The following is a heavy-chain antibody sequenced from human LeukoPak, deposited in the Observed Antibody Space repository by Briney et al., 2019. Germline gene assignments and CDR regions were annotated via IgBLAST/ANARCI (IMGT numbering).Heavy chain of an antibody. CDR1: GGSISSSSYY. D-gene: IGHD3-9*01. CDR3: ARHETGVYFGAFDI. CDR2: IYYSGST. V-gene: IGHV4-39*01. Sequence: SETLSLTCTVSGGSISSSSYYWGWIRQPPGKGLEWIGSIYYSGSTYYNPSLKSRVTISVDTSKNQFSLKLSSVTAADTAVYYCARHETGVYFGAFDIWGQGTMVTVSS. J-gene: IGHJ3*02.